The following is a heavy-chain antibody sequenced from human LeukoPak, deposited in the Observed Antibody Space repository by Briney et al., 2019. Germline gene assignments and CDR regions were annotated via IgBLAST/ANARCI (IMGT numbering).Heavy chain of an antibody. CDR1: GGTFSSYT. V-gene: IGHV1-69*13. D-gene: IGHD2/OR15-2a*01. Sequence: SVKVSRKAFGGTFSSYTISWVRQAPGQGPDWMGGITPILGTSNKAQKFQGRVTITADESTSTAYMELSSLRPEDTAIYYCARENRGLGEYNYYYCGLDVWGQGTTVTVSS. CDR3: ARENRGLGEYNYYYCGLDV. CDR2: ITPILGTS. J-gene: IGHJ6*02.